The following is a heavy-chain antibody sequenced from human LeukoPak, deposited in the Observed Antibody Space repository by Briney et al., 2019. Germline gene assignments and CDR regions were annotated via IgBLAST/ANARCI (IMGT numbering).Heavy chain of an antibody. Sequence: PGGSLRLSCAASGFNFGSNYMSWVRQSPGKGLEWVSLIKSGVNTNYAGCVKGRFTISRDNSKNTLYLQMNSLRAEDTAVYFCARETSIGAAGKGRTIGVVFHYHMDVWGKGTTVTVSS. CDR3: ARETSIGAAGKGRTIGVVFHYHMDV. CDR2: IKSGVNT. CDR1: GFNFGSNY. D-gene: IGHD6-13*01. V-gene: IGHV3-53*01. J-gene: IGHJ6*03.